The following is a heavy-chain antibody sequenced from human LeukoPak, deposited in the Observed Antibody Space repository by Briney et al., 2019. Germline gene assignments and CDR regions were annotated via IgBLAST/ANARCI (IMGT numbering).Heavy chain of an antibody. CDR1: GGSISDDNW. D-gene: IGHD5-24*01. Sequence: NSSGTLSLTCAVSGGSISDDNWWSWVRQPPGKGLEWIGEVDQSETTNYNPSLKSRVTISVDKSKNQFSLKMTSVTAADTAVYCCAKGYRGGYLDFDSWGQGTLVTVSS. CDR2: VDQSETT. V-gene: IGHV4-4*01. CDR3: AKGYRGGYLDFDS. J-gene: IGHJ4*02.